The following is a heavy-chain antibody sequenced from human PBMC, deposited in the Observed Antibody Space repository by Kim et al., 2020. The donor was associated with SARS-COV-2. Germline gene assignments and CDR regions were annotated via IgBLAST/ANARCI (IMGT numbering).Heavy chain of an antibody. CDR3: GKADGSGTYYGYYYNMDV. D-gene: IGHD3-10*01. J-gene: IGHJ6*03. CDR2: ISFYGSNI. Sequence: GGSLRLSCAASGFTFSIYGMHWVRQAPGKGLEWVAAISFYGSNIYYADSVRGRFTFSRDNSKNTVHLQMNSLRAEDTAVYYCGKADGSGTYYGYYYNMDVWGKGTTATV. CDR1: GFTFSIYG. V-gene: IGHV3-30*18.